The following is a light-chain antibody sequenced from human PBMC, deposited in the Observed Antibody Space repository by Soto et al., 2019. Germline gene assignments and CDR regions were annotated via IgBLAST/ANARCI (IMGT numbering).Light chain of an antibody. CDR3: QQYGSSPPT. V-gene: IGKV3-20*01. CDR1: QSVSANY. Sequence: EIVLTQSPGTLSLSPGERATLSCRASQSVSANYLAWYQQKPGQAPRFLIYGASSRATGIPDRFSGSGSGTGFTLTISRLEPEDFSVYYCQQYGSSPPTFGQGAKVEIK. J-gene: IGKJ1*01. CDR2: GAS.